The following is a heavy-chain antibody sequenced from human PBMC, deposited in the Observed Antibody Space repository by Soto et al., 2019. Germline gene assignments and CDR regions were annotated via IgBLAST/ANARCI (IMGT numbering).Heavy chain of an antibody. Sequence: ASVKVSCKASGYTFTSYGISWVRQAPGQGLEWMGWISAYNGNTNYAQKLQGRVTMTTDTSTSTAYMELRSLRPDDTAVYYCARDLRGGDSYYYYMDVWGKGTTVTVSS. CDR1: GYTFTSYG. D-gene: IGHD3-16*01. V-gene: IGHV1-18*01. CDR2: ISAYNGNT. J-gene: IGHJ6*03. CDR3: ARDLRGGDSYYYYMDV.